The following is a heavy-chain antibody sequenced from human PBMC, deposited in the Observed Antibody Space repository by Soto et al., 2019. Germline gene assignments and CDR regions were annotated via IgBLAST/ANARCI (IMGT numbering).Heavy chain of an antibody. CDR3: ARTRKKYCSSTSCDNYYYYGMDV. Sequence: SETLSLTCTVSGGSVSSGSYYWSWIRQPPGKGLEWIGYIYYSGSTNYNPSLKSRVTISVDTSKNQFSLKLSSVTAADTAVYYCARTRKKYCSSTSCDNYYYYGMDVWGQGTTGTVSS. J-gene: IGHJ6*02. CDR2: IYYSGST. V-gene: IGHV4-61*01. CDR1: GGSVSSGSYY. D-gene: IGHD2-2*02.